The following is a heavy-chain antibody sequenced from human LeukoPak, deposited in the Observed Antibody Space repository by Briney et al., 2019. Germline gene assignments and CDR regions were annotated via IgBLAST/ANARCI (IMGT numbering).Heavy chain of an antibody. D-gene: IGHD2-21*02. J-gene: IGHJ4*02. CDR1: GGSISGYY. Sequence: SETLSLTCTVSGGSISGYYWSWIRQPPGKGLEWIGYVYYGGSTNSNPSLKSRVTISEETSKNQFYLKLSSVTAADTAVYYCARHESCGADCYSGGFDSWGQGTLVTVSS. V-gene: IGHV4-59*08. CDR2: VYYGGST. CDR3: ARHESCGADCYSGGFDS.